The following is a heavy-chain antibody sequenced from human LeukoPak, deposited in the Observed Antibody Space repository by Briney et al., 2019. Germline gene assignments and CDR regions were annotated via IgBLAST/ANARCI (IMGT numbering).Heavy chain of an antibody. V-gene: IGHV3-66*01. CDR1: GFTLISNY. D-gene: IGHD3-10*01. Sequence: GGSLRLSCAASGFTLISNYMSWVRQAPGKGLEWVSVIYSGGSTYYAVSVKGRFTISRNNTKNTLYLQMNTLRAEDTAVYYCARGVWGSGSYYRLPTYYFDYWGQGTLVTVSS. CDR2: IYSGGST. J-gene: IGHJ4*02. CDR3: ARGVWGSGSYYRLPTYYFDY.